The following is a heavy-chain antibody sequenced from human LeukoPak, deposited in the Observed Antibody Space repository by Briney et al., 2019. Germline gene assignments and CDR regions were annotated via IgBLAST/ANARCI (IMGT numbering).Heavy chain of an antibody. CDR1: GYSFTGYY. D-gene: IGHD3-22*01. V-gene: IGHV1-2*02. CDR2: INPNSGGT. J-gene: IGHJ5*02. Sequence: GASVKLSCKASGYSFTGYYMHWVRQAPGQGLEWMGWINPNSGGTNYAQKFQGRVTMTRDTSISTAYMELSRLRSDDTGVYYCARDLVQSSGSNWFDPWGQGTLVTVSS. CDR3: ARDLVQSSGSNWFDP.